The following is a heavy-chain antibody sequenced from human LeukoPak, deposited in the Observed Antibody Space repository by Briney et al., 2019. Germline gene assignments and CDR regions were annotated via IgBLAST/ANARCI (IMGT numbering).Heavy chain of an antibody. CDR3: ARDSPIVVVPAAMEYWFDP. D-gene: IGHD2-2*01. V-gene: IGHV1-18*01. Sequence: ASVKVSCKASGYTFTSYGISWVRQAPGQGLEWMGWISAYNGNTNYAQKLQGRVTMTTDTSTSTAYMELRSLRSDDTAVYYCARDSPIVVVPAAMEYWFDPWGQGTPVTVSS. J-gene: IGHJ5*02. CDR1: GYTFTSYG. CDR2: ISAYNGNT.